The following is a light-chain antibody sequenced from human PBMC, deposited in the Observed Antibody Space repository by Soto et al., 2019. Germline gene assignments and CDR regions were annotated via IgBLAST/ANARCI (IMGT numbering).Light chain of an antibody. CDR2: KTS. CDR1: QSISNW. CDR3: QQYNSYSWT. V-gene: IGKV1-5*03. Sequence: DIQMTQSPSTLSVSVGDRVTITCRASQSISNWLAWYQQKPGKAPKVLIYKTSILESGVPPRFSGSGSGTEFTLTISSLQPDDFATYYCQQYNSYSWTFGQGTKVEIK. J-gene: IGKJ1*01.